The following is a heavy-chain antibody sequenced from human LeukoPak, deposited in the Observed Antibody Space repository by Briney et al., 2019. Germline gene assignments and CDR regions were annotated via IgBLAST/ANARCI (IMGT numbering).Heavy chain of an antibody. CDR3: ARDGQGYYYDSSGYSD. D-gene: IGHD3-22*01. CDR2: IIPIFGTA. CDR1: GGTFSSYA. V-gene: IGHV1-69*05. J-gene: IGHJ4*02. Sequence: SVKVSCKASGGTFSSYAISWVRQAPGQGLEWMGRIIPIFGTANYAQKFQGRVTITTDESTSTAYMELSSLRPEDTAVYYCARDGQGYYYDSSGYSDWGQGTLVTVSS.